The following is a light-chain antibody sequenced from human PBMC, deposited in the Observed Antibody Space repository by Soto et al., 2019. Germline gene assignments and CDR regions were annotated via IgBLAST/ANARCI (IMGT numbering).Light chain of an antibody. CDR1: QSISSW. Sequence: DIQMTQSPSALSASVGYTVTITCRASQSISSWLAWYQQKPGKAPKLLIYKASSLESGVPSRFSGSGSGTEFTLTISSLQPDDFATYYCQQYNSYRTFGQGTKVDIK. V-gene: IGKV1-5*03. CDR3: QQYNSYRT. CDR2: KAS. J-gene: IGKJ1*01.